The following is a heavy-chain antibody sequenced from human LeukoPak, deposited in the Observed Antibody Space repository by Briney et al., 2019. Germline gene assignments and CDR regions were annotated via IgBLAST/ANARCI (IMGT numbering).Heavy chain of an antibody. CDR3: AKDMYSSSWYSY. V-gene: IGHV3-9*01. CDR1: GFTFDDYA. D-gene: IGHD6-13*01. J-gene: IGHJ4*02. Sequence: GGSLRLSCAASGFTFDDYAMHWVRQAPGKGLEWVSGISWNSGSIGYADSVKGRFTISRDNSKNTLYLQMNSLRAEDTAVYYCAKDMYSSSWYSYWGQGTLVTVSS. CDR2: ISWNSGSI.